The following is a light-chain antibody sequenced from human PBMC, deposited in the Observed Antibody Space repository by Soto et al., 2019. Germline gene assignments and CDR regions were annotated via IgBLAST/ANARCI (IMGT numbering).Light chain of an antibody. J-gene: IGLJ1*01. CDR3: NSYTSSSTYV. V-gene: IGLV2-14*01. CDR1: SSDVGRYNY. CDR2: DVS. Sequence: QSALTQPASVSGSPGQSIPISCTGTSSDVGRYNYVSWYQQHPGKAPKLIIYDVSNRPSGVSNRFSGSKSGNTASLTISGLQAEDEADYYCNSYTSSSTYVFGTGTKVTVL.